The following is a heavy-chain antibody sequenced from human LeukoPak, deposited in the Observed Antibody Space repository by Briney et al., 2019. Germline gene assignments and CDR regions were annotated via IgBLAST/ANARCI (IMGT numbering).Heavy chain of an antibody. Sequence: ASVKVSCMASGYTFIGYYMHWVRQAPGQGLEWMGRINPNIGGTNYAQKFQGRVTMTRDTSISTAYMELSRLRSDDAAMYYCARDSSSFDYWGQGTLVAVSS. CDR3: ARDSSSFDY. CDR1: GYTFIGYY. D-gene: IGHD2-2*01. J-gene: IGHJ4*02. CDR2: INPNIGGT. V-gene: IGHV1-2*06.